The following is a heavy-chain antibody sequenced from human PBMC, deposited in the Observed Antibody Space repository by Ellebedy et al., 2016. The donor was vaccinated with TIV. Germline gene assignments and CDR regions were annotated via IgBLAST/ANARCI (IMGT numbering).Heavy chain of an antibody. Sequence: GGSLRLXCEASGFTFVSYWMNWVRLAPGKGLEWVANIKQDGSENNYGDSVKGRFTISRDNAKNSLYLQMNSLRAEDTAVYYCTRRGSMFDHWGQGTLVSVSS. CDR3: TRRGSMFDH. CDR2: IKQDGSEN. J-gene: IGHJ4*02. CDR1: GFTFVSYW. V-gene: IGHV3-7*03.